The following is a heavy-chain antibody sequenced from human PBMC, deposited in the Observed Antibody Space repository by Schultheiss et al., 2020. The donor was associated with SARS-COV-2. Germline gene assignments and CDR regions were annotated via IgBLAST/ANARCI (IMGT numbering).Heavy chain of an antibody. Sequence: GGSLRLSCAASGFTFSDFWMSWVRQAPGKGLEWVANINQDGSEKYYVDSVKGRFAVSRDNARDSLYLQMNSLRAEDTAVYYCAYVIPPDYWGQGTLVTVSS. D-gene: IGHD3-16*02. J-gene: IGHJ4*02. V-gene: IGHV3-7*01. CDR3: AYVIPPDY. CDR2: INQDGSEK. CDR1: GFTFSDFW.